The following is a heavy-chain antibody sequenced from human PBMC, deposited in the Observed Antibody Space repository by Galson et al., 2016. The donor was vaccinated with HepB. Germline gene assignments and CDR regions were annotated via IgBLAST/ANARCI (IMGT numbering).Heavy chain of an antibody. Sequence: QSGAEVKKPGDSLKISCKGSGYSFTNYWIGWVRQMPGKGLEWMGIIYPGDSDTRYSPSFQGQVTISADKSISTAYLQWSSVKASDTAMYYCARHMSEDRGSYYYYVDVWGKGTTVTVSS. CDR3: ARHMSEDRGSYYYYVDV. V-gene: IGHV5-51*01. CDR1: GYSFTNYW. J-gene: IGHJ6*03. D-gene: IGHD1-26*01. CDR2: IYPGDSDT.